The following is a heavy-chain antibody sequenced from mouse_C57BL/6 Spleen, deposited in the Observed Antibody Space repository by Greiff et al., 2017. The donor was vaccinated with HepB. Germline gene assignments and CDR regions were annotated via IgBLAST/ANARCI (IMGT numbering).Heavy chain of an antibody. CDR2: IYPGDGDT. J-gene: IGHJ2*01. CDR1: GYAFSSYW. D-gene: IGHD2-5*01. Sequence: VQLQQSGAELVKPGASVKISCKASGYAFSSYWMNWVKQRPGKGLEWIGQIYPGDGDTNYNGKFKGKATLTADKSSSTAYMQLSSLTSEDSAVYFCARGGYSNPLDYWGQGTTLTVSS. CDR3: ARGGYSNPLDY. V-gene: IGHV1-80*01.